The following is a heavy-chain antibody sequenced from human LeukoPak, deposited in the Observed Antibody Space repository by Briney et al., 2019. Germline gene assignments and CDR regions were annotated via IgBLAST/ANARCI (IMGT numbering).Heavy chain of an antibody. D-gene: IGHD2-15*01. CDR2: IYYSGST. CDR3: GRAGRVVVAAIHYYYGMDV. J-gene: IGHJ6*02. Sequence: SETLSLTCTVSGGSISSYYWSWIRQPPAKGLEWIGYIYYSGSTNYNPSLKSRVTISVDTSKNQFSLKLSSATAADTAVYYCGRAGRVVVAAIHYYYGMDVWGQGTTVTVSS. CDR1: GGSISSYY. V-gene: IGHV4-59*01.